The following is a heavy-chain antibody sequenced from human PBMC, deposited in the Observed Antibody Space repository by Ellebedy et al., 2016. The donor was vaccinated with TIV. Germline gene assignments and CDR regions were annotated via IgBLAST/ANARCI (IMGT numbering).Heavy chain of an antibody. CDR3: ARISASFDY. J-gene: IGHJ4*02. CDR2: IIPILGIA. CDR1: GGTFSSYA. V-gene: IGHV1-69*04. D-gene: IGHD3-16*01. Sequence: SVKVSXKASGGTFSSYAISWVRQAPGQGLEWMGRIIPILGIANYAQKFQGRVTITADKSTSTAYMELSSLRSEDTAVYYCARISASFDYWGQGTLVTVSS.